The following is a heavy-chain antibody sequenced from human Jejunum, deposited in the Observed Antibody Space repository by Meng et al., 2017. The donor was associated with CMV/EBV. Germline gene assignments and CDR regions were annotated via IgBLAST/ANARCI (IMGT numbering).Heavy chain of an antibody. CDR2: VYYSGSA. CDR1: GASLRSHD. J-gene: IGHJ4*02. V-gene: IGHV4-59*11. Sequence: VSGASLRSHDWSWIRQPPGKGLEWMGYVYYSGSATYSPSLGSRVRISVDTSKNQVSLNLRSVTAADTAMYFCARGLGHASNNSHDYWGQGRQVTVSS. D-gene: IGHD4-11*01. CDR3: ARGLGHASNNSHDY.